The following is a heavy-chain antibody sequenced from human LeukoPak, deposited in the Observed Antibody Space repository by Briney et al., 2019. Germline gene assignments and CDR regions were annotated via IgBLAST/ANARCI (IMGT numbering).Heavy chain of an antibody. V-gene: IGHV3-7*04. CDR2: IKQDGTEK. Sequence: GGSLRLSCAASGFTFSGYWMSGVRQAPGKGLEWVANIKQDGTEKYYVDSVKGRFTISRDNAKNSLYLQMNSLRAEDTALYYCARDNANWGQGTLVTVSS. CDR3: ARDNAN. J-gene: IGHJ4*02. CDR1: GFTFSGYW.